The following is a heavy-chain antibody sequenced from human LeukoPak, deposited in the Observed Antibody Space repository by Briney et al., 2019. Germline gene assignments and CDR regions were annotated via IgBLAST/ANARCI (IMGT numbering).Heavy chain of an antibody. V-gene: IGHV4-59*01. Sequence: PSETLSLTCTVSGGSINNYHWGWIRQPPGKGLEWIGYISYSGTTNYNPSLKSRVTISVDMSKSQFSLKLNSVTAADTAVYYCGRVTTGMVDHWGQGTLVTVSS. D-gene: IGHD1-1*01. J-gene: IGHJ4*02. CDR3: GRVTTGMVDH. CDR1: GGSINNYH. CDR2: ISYSGTT.